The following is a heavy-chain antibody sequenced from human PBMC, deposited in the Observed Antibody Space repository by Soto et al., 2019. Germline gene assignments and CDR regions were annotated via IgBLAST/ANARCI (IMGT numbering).Heavy chain of an antibody. CDR2: ISSSASHI. Sequence: GGSLRLSCAASGFSFSSYSMNWVRQAPGKGLEWVSSISSSASHINYADSVKGRFTISRDNAKKSLYLQMNSLRAEDTAVYYCARGYSGYCSGGTCCWFDPWGQGILVSVSS. CDR3: ARGYSGYCSGGTCCWFDP. J-gene: IGHJ5*02. CDR1: GFSFSSYS. V-gene: IGHV3-21*01. D-gene: IGHD2-15*01.